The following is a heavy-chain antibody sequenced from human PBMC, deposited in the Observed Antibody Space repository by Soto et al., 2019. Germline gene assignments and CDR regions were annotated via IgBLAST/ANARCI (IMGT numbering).Heavy chain of an antibody. CDR2: IYSGGST. V-gene: IGHV3-66*01. J-gene: IGHJ4*02. CDR1: GFTVSSNY. D-gene: IGHD3-16*01. CDR3: AVGGVWSPGY. Sequence: EVQLVESGGGLVQPGGSLRLSCAASGFTVSSNYMSWVRQAPGKGLEWVSVIYSGGSTYYADSVKGRFTISRDTSKNTLYLQMNTLRPEGTAVYYCAVGGVWSPGYWGQGTLVTVSS.